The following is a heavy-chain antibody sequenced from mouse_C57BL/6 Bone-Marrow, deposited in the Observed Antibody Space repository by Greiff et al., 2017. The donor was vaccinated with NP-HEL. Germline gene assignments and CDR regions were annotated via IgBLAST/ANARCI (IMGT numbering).Heavy chain of an antibody. CDR2: IDPSDSET. V-gene: IGHV1-52*01. CDR1: GYTFTSYW. J-gene: IGHJ4*01. D-gene: IGHD1-1*01. Sequence: QVQLQQPGAELVRPGSSVKLSCKASGYTFTSYWMHWVKQRPIQGLEWIGNIDPSDSETHYNQKFKDKATLTVDKSSSTAYMQLSSLTSEDSAVYYCARERVFTTVVADAMDYWGLGTSVTVSS. CDR3: ARERVFTTVVADAMDY.